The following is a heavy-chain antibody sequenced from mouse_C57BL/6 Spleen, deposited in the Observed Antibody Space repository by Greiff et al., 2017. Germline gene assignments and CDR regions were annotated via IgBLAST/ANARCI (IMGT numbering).Heavy chain of an antibody. CDR3: ARTGSTVVATEDY. CDR1: GYTFTSYW. J-gene: IGHJ2*01. D-gene: IGHD1-1*01. Sequence: VQLQQPGAELVKPGASVKLSCKASGYTFTSYWMQWVKQRPGQGLEWIGEIDPSDSYTNYNQKFKGKATLTVDTSSSTAYMQLSSLTSEDSAVYYWARTGSTVVATEDYWGQGTTLTVSS. CDR2: IDPSDSYT. V-gene: IGHV1-50*01.